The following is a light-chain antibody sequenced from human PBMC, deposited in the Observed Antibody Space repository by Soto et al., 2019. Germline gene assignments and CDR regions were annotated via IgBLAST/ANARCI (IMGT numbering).Light chain of an antibody. CDR2: KVS. V-gene: IGKV2-30*01. CDR1: QSLGSSDGNIY. Sequence: DVVLTQSPLSLPVTLGQPASISCTSSQSLGSSDGNIYLNWFQQRPGQSPRRLIYKVSTRDSGVPDRFSGSGSGTDFTLKISRVEAEDVGVYYCMQGAHWPPWTFGQGTKVEIK. CDR3: MQGAHWPPWT. J-gene: IGKJ1*01.